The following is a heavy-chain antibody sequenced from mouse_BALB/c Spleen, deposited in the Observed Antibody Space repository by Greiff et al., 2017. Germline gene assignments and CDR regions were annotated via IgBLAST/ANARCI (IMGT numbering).Heavy chain of an antibody. CDR2: IYPGNSDT. CDR3: TRWSTGLSSAMRY. D-gene: IGHD1-2*01. CDR1: GYTFTSYW. V-gene: IGHV1-5*01. J-gene: IGHJ4*01. Sequence: DVQLQESGTVLARPGASVKMSCKASGYTFTSYWMHWVKQRPGQGLEWIGAIYPGNSDTSYNQKFKGKAKLTAVSSTSTAYMELSSLTNEDSAVYYCTRWSTGLSSAMRYWGQGTSVTVSS.